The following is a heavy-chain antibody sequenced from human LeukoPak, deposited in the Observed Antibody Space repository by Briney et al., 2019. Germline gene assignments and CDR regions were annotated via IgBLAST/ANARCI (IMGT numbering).Heavy chain of an antibody. D-gene: IGHD2-2*01. Sequence: GGSLRLSCAASGFTFSTYGMSWVRQAPGKGLEWVSAISGSGGGSTYYADSVKGRSTISRDNSKNTLYLQMNSLRAEDTAVYYCAKRYCTDTSCHLGPYYYYMDVWGKGTTVTISS. J-gene: IGHJ6*03. CDR3: AKRYCTDTSCHLGPYYYYMDV. CDR2: ISGSGGGST. V-gene: IGHV3-23*01. CDR1: GFTFSTYG.